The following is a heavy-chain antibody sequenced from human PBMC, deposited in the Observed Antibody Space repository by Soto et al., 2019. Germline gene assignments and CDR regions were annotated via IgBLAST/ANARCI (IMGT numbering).Heavy chain of an antibody. Sequence: EVQLVESGGGLVQPGGSLRLSCAASGFTVSSNYMTWVRQAPGRGLEWVSLIYRDGTKYYEDSVKGRFTISRDNSKNTLYLQMNSLRAEDTAVYVCARDRYFWDYWGQGTRVTVSS. CDR3: ARDRYFWDY. CDR1: GFTVSSNY. CDR2: IYRDGTK. V-gene: IGHV3-66*01. D-gene: IGHD3-3*01. J-gene: IGHJ4*02.